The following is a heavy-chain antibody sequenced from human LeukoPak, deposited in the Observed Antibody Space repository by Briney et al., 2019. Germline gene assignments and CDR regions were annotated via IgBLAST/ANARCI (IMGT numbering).Heavy chain of an antibody. Sequence: GGSLRLSCAASGFTVSSNYMSWVRQAPGKGLEWVSVIYSGGSTYYADSVRGRFTISRDNSKNTLHLQMNSLRAEDTAVYYCARATTQYSSSWHRSYFDYWGQGTLVTVSS. J-gene: IGHJ4*02. V-gene: IGHV3-53*01. CDR2: IYSGGST. CDR3: ARATTQYSSSWHRSYFDY. D-gene: IGHD6-13*01. CDR1: GFTVSSNY.